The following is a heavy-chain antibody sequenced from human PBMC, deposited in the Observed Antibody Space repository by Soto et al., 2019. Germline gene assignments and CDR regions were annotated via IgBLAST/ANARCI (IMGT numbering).Heavy chain of an antibody. J-gene: IGHJ6*04. Sequence: ASVKVSCKASGYTFTGYYMHWVRQAPGQGLEWMGWINPNSGGTNHAQKFQGWVTMTRDTSISTAYMELSRLRSDDTAVYYCARDLRAFGEGYNYYYYYYGMDVWGKGTTVTVSS. CDR1: GYTFTGYY. CDR3: ARDLRAFGEGYNYYYYYYGMDV. V-gene: IGHV1-2*04. CDR2: INPNSGGT. D-gene: IGHD5-12*01.